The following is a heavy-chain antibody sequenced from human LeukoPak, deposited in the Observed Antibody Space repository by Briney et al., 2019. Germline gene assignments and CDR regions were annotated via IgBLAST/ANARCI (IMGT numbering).Heavy chain of an antibody. CDR3: TRRYYFDSSGHYQGDY. V-gene: IGHV3-23*01. Sequence: GGSLRLSCAASGFTFSSYAMSWVRQAPGKGLEWVSTISGSGGSTYYADSVKGRFTISRDNSKNTLYLQMNSLRAEDTAVYYCTRRYYFDSSGHYQGDYWGQGTLVTVSS. J-gene: IGHJ4*02. D-gene: IGHD3-22*01. CDR1: GFTFSSYA. CDR2: ISGSGGST.